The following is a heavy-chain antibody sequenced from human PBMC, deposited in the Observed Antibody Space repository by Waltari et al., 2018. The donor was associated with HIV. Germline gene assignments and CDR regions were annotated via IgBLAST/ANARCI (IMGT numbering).Heavy chain of an antibody. J-gene: IGHJ6*02. Sequence: QVQLVPSGPERKKLGDSVKISCRASGFTFTHYVFSWVRQRPGLGLEWLGWISAYDGNKDFARRFKDRVILTTDTSTTTAYLEVRGLRSDDTAMYYCVRGGGTWLYDMYYYQGMDVWGQGTTVTVSS. D-gene: IGHD2-8*01. CDR2: ISAYDGNK. CDR3: VRGGGTWLYDMYYYQGMDV. CDR1: GFTFTHYV. V-gene: IGHV1-18*01.